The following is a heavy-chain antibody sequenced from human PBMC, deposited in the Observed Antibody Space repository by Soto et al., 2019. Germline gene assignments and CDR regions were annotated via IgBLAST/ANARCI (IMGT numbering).Heavy chain of an antibody. CDR3: AGGGLSSSSWYAFSNWFDP. Sequence: QVQLVQSGAEVKKPGASVKVSCKASGYTFTGYYMHWVRQAPGQGLEWMGWINPNSGGTSYAQQCQGWVTMTRETSSITAYMELSRLRSDDTAVYDCAGGGLSSSSWYAFSNWFDPWGQGTLVVVSS. J-gene: IGHJ5*02. D-gene: IGHD6-13*01. CDR2: INPNSGGT. V-gene: IGHV1-2*04. CDR1: GYTFTGYY.